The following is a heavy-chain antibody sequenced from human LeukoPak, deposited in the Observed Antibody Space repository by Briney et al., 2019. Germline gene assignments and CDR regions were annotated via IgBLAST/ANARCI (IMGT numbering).Heavy chain of an antibody. CDR3: AKDQNAYSSGWGAFDI. J-gene: IGHJ3*02. D-gene: IGHD6-19*01. Sequence: GGSLRLSCAASGFTFSSYGLHWVRQAPGKGLEWVAFIRYDGSNKYYADSVKGRFTISRDNSKNTLYLQMNSLRAEDTAVYYCAKDQNAYSSGWGAFDIWGQGTMVTVSS. CDR1: GFTFSSYG. CDR2: IRYDGSNK. V-gene: IGHV3-30*02.